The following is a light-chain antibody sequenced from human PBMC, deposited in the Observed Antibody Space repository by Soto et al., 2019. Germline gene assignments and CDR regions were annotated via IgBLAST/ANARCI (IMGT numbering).Light chain of an antibody. Sequence: EIVLTQFPATLSLSPGDGATLSCRASQSVSNYLAWYQQKRGQAPRLLIYDSSNRATGIPARFSGSGSGTDFSLIISSLEPEDFAVYYCQQRSVWPLTFCGGTNVEIK. CDR3: QQRSVWPLT. CDR1: QSVSNY. CDR2: DSS. J-gene: IGKJ4*01. V-gene: IGKV3-11*01.